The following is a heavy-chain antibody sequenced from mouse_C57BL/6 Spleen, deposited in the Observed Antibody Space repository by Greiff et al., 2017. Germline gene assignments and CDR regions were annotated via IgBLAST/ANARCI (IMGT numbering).Heavy chain of an antibody. CDR2: ISSGSSTI. V-gene: IGHV5-17*01. CDR3: ARKLQGAMDY. J-gene: IGHJ4*01. CDR1: GFTFSDYG. D-gene: IGHD1-1*01. Sequence: EVKLQESGGGLVKPGGSLKLSCAASGFTFSDYGMHWVRQAPEKGLEWVAYISSGSSTIYYADTVKGRFTISRDNAKNTLFLQMTSLRSEDTAMYYCARKLQGAMDYWGQGTSVTVSS.